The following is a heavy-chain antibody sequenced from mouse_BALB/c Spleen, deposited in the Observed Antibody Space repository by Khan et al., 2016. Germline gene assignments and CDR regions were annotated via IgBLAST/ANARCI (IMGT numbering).Heavy chain of an antibody. Sequence: EVELVESGGDLVKPGGSLTLSCAASGFIFSSYTMSWVRQTPEKRLEWVATISSGGTYTYYPDRVSGRFTISSDNAKKTLHLQMSSLKDETTAMYFCTNVYDDYYEFPYWGQGTLVTVSA. CDR1: GFIFSSYT. J-gene: IGHJ3*01. CDR2: ISSGGTYT. V-gene: IGHV5-6-4*01. D-gene: IGHD2-3*01. CDR3: TNVYDDYYEFPY.